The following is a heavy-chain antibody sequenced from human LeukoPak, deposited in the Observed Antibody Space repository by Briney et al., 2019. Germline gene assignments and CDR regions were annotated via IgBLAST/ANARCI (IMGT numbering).Heavy chain of an antibody. Sequence: GGSLRLSCAASGFTFSSYAMHWVRQAPGKGLEWVAVISYDGSNKYCADSVKGRFTISRDNSKNTLYLQMNSLRAEDTAVYYCARDSGGNFDYWGQGTLVTVSS. J-gene: IGHJ4*02. CDR2: ISYDGSNK. V-gene: IGHV3-30*04. CDR1: GFTFSSYA. D-gene: IGHD6-25*01. CDR3: ARDSGGNFDY.